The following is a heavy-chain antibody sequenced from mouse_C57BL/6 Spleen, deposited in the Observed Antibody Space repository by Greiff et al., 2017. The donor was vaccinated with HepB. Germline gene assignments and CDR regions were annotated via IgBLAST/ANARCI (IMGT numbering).Heavy chain of an antibody. D-gene: IGHD4-1*01. CDR2: INPSSGYT. CDR1: GYTFTSYT. Sequence: QVQLKESGAELARPGASVKMSCKASGYTFTSYTMHWVKQRPGQGLEWIGYINPSSGYTKYNQKFKDKATLTADKSSSTAYMQLSSLTSEDSAVYYCARSEGLTGTWGFAYWGQGTLVTVSA. J-gene: IGHJ3*01. V-gene: IGHV1-4*01. CDR3: ARSEGLTGTWGFAY.